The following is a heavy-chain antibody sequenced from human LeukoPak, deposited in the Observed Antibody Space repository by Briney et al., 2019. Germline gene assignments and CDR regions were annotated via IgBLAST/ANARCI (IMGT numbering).Heavy chain of an antibody. CDR2: ISSSSSYI. Sequence: GGSLRLSCAASGFTFSSYSMNWVRQAPGKGLEWVSSISSSSSYIYYADSVKGRFTISGDNAKNSLYLQMNSLRAEDTAVYYCAREWYPYDYPYYYYYMDVWGKGTTVTISS. V-gene: IGHV3-21*01. CDR3: AREWYPYDYPYYYYYMDV. CDR1: GFTFSSYS. D-gene: IGHD5-12*01. J-gene: IGHJ6*03.